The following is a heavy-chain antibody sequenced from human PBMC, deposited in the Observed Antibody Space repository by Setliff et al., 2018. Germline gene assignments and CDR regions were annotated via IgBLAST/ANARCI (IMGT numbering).Heavy chain of an antibody. CDR2: IYPGNADT. J-gene: IGHJ5*02. CDR3: ARRGERFFNWFDP. V-gene: IGHV5-51*01. CDR1: GYSFTDYW. Sequence: GASLTLSCKGSGYSFTDYWIAWVRQTPGKGLEWMGTIYPGNADTRYSPSFQGQVTISTDTSINTAFLQWNNLKASDTAVYYCARRGERFFNWFDPWGQGTLVTVPQ. D-gene: IGHD2-21*01.